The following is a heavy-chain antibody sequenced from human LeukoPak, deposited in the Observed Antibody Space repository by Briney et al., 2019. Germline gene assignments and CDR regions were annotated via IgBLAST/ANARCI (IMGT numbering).Heavy chain of an antibody. CDR2: INPSGGST. CDR1: GYTFTSYY. J-gene: IGHJ4*02. Sequence: ASVKVSCKASGYTFTSYYMHWVRQAPGQGLEWVRIINPSGGSTSYAQKFQGRVTITADESTSTAYMELSSLRSEDTAVYYCASDNYYDSSGYYYSDYWGQGTLVTVSS. CDR3: ASDNYYDSSGYYYSDY. V-gene: IGHV1-46*01. D-gene: IGHD3-22*01.